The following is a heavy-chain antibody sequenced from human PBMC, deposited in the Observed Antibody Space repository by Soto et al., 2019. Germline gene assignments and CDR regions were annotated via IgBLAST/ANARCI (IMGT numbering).Heavy chain of an antibody. CDR2: ISSTTNYI. CDR3: ARESEDLTSNFDY. J-gene: IGHJ4*02. Sequence: EMQVLESGGGMVQPGGSLRLSCAASGFTFTRYSMNWVRQAPGKGLEWVSSISSTTNYIYYADSMKGRFTVSRDNAKNSVYLEMNSLSAEDTALYYCARESEDLTSNFDYWGQGTLVTVSS. CDR1: GFTFTRYS. V-gene: IGHV3-21*01.